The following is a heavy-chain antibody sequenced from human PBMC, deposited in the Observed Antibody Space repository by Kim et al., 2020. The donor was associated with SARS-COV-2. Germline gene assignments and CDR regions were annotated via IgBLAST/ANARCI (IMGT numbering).Heavy chain of an antibody. CDR2: INQDGSQK. V-gene: IGHV3-7*03. CDR1: GFMFSSHW. D-gene: IGHD3-10*01. J-gene: IGHJ4*02. Sequence: GGSLRLSCVASGFMFSSHWMSWVRQAPGKGLEWVANINQDGSQKHYVDSVKGRFTISRDNAKNSLYLQVNSMGVEDTAVYYCAGDGVREGIYFDYWGQGTLVTVSS. CDR3: AGDGVREGIYFDY.